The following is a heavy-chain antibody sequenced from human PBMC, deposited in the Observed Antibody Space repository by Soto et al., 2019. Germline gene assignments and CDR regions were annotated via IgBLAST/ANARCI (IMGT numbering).Heavy chain of an antibody. CDR3: ARSGGVDTANEDAVDI. D-gene: IGHD5-18*01. CDR1: GGSISSGGYY. CDR2: IYYSGST. V-gene: IGHV4-31*03. J-gene: IGHJ3*02. Sequence: QVQLQESGPGLVKPSQTLSLTCTVSGGSISSGGYYWSWIRQHPGKGLEWIGYIYYSGSTYNNPSLPSRVTESVDTSKNQFSLELTSVTAADTAVYYCARSGGVDTANEDAVDIWGQGTIVTVSS.